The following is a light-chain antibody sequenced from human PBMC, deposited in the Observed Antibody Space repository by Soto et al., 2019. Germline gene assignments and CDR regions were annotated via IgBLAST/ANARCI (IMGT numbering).Light chain of an antibody. V-gene: IGKV1-39*01. J-gene: IGKJ2*01. Sequence: DIQMTQSPSSLSASVGDRVTITCRASQRISSYLNWYQQKPGKAPKLLIYAASSLQSGVPSRFSGSGSGTDFTLTISSLQPEDFATYYCQQSYSTPPGLYTFGQGTKLEIK. CDR3: QQSYSTPPGLYT. CDR1: QRISSY. CDR2: AAS.